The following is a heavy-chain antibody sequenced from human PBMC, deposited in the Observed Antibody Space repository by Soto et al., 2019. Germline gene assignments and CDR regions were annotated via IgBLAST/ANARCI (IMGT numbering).Heavy chain of an antibody. D-gene: IGHD6-19*01. CDR1: GFTFSSYD. CDR3: ARGWGSGWFV. J-gene: IGHJ6*04. V-gene: IGHV3-13*01. Sequence: EVQLVESGGGLVQPGGSLRLSCAASGFTFSSYDMHWVRQATGKGLEWVSAIGTAGDTYYQGSVTGRFTISRENAKNSLYLQMNRLRAWDTAVYYCARGWGSGWFVWGNGTTVTVSS. CDR2: IGTAGDT.